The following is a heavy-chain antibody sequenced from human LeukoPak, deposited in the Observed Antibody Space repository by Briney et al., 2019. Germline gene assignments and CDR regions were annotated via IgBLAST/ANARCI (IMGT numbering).Heavy chain of an antibody. D-gene: IGHD3-3*01. Sequence: GGSLRLSCEASGFTFSTFAMIWVRQPPGKGLEWVSSIFPSGGEIHYADSVRGRFTISRDNSKNTLYLHMNSLRAEDTAVYYCATSPNYDLWSGYPPDSWGQGTLVTVSS. CDR3: ATSPNYDLWSGYPPDS. J-gene: IGHJ4*02. CDR1: GFTFSTFA. V-gene: IGHV3-23*01. CDR2: IFPSGGEI.